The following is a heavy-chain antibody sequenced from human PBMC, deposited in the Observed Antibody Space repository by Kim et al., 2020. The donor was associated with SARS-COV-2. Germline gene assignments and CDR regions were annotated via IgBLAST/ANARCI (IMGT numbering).Heavy chain of an antibody. CDR3: ARGLLLQSRCMDV. Sequence: SETLSLTCAVYGGSFSGYYWSWIRQPPGKGLEWIGEINHSGSTNYNPSLKSRVTISVDTSKNQFSLKLSSVTAADTAVYYCARGLLLQSRCMDVWGQGTTVTVSS. CDR1: GGSFSGYY. CDR2: INHSGST. J-gene: IGHJ6*02. V-gene: IGHV4-34*01. D-gene: IGHD4-4*01.